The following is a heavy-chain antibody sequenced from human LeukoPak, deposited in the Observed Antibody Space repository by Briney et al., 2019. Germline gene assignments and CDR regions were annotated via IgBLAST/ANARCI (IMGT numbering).Heavy chain of an antibody. D-gene: IGHD3-10*01. J-gene: IGHJ5*02. V-gene: IGHV4-4*07. CDR2: VYTSGSP. CDR3: ARGMRSGSSYWFDP. CDR1: GDSVRSVD. Sequence: PQRRSPACRDSGDSVRSVDLSWLRLPDGKGLEWIGRVYTSGSPNYNPSLKSRVTLSVDTSKNQFSLRLSSVTAADTAVYYCARGMRSGSSYWFDPWGQGTLVTVSS.